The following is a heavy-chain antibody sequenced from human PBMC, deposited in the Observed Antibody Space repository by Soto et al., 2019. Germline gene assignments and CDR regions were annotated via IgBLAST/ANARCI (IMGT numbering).Heavy chain of an antibody. CDR2: IYYNDDR. D-gene: IGHD5-12*01. CDR1: GFSFTTAGVA. CDR3: AHSDGGYEIIYFDF. V-gene: IGHV2-5*01. J-gene: IGHJ4*02. Sequence: SGPTLVNPTQTLTLTCTFSGFSFTTAGVAVVWIRQTPGGALEWLTLIYYNDDRRFRPSLKTRLTITGDPSKNQVVLSLTNVDPGDTATYFCAHSDGGYEIIYFDFWGQGSPVTDSS.